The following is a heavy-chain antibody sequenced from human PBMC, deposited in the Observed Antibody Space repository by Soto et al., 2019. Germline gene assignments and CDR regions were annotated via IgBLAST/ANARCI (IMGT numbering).Heavy chain of an antibody. CDR1: GFTFSSYG. D-gene: IGHD2-8*01. CDR3: AREKLMVYALYYYYGMDV. V-gene: IGHV3-33*01. CDR2: IWYDGSNK. J-gene: IGHJ6*02. Sequence: GGSLRLSCAASGFTFSSYGMHWVRQAPGKGLEWVAVIWYDGSNKYYADSVKGRFTISRDNSKNTLYLQMNSLRAEDTAVYYCAREKLMVYALYYYYGMDVWGQGTTVTVSS.